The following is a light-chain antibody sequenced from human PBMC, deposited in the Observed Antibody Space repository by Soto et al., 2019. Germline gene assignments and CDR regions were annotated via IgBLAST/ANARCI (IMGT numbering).Light chain of an antibody. CDR3: SSYTKVNTLVV. J-gene: IGLJ2*01. V-gene: IGLV2-14*01. CDR1: SRDVGRYNY. CDR2: EVS. Sequence: QSALTQPASVSGSPGQSITISCSGTSRDVGRYNYVSWYQQHPGKAPRLMIYEVSNRPSGISNRFSGSKSGNTASLTISGLQDEDAADYFCSSYTKVNTLVVFGGGTKLTVL.